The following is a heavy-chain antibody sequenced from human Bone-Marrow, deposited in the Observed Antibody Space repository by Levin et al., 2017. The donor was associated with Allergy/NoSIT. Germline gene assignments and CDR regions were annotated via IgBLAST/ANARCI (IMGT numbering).Heavy chain of an antibody. CDR3: TTAGTWAFPFQDK. CDR1: GFSFNRVW. D-gene: IGHD1-7*01. CDR2: IKSKTDDETT. J-gene: IGHJ4*02. Sequence: PGESLKISCAASGFSFNRVWLNWVRQTPGKGLHWVGRIKSKTDDETTDYAAPVKGRFTISRDDSTNTLYLQARDLKAEDSGVYYCTTAGTWAFPFQDKWGLGTRVTVAS. V-gene: IGHV3-15*07.